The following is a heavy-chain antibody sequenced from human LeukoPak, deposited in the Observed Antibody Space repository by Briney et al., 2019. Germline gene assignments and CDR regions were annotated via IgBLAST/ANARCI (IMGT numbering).Heavy chain of an antibody. V-gene: IGHV4-59*08. CDR2: ISYRGST. CDR1: GGSISSYY. Sequence: SETLSLTCPVSGGSISSYYWSWIRQPPGKGLEWIGYISYRGSTDCNPSLKSRVTMSVDTSKNQFSLKLTSVTAADTAVYYCARVGHIVAAGTYDYWGQGTLVTVSS. CDR3: ARVGHIVAAGTYDY. D-gene: IGHD6-13*01. J-gene: IGHJ4*02.